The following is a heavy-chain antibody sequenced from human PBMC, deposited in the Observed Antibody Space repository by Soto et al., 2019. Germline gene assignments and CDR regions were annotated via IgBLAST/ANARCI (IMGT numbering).Heavy chain of an antibody. D-gene: IGHD3-9*01. Sequence: PSETLSLTCTVSGGSISSYYWTWIRQAPGKGLEWIGYIYDNGNTNYNPSLKSRVTISMDTSKNRLSLMLNSVTAADTAIYYCARNTINFDHWGPGTLVTVSS. J-gene: IGHJ4*01. V-gene: IGHV4-59*01. CDR1: GGSISSYY. CDR2: IYDNGNT. CDR3: ARNTINFDH.